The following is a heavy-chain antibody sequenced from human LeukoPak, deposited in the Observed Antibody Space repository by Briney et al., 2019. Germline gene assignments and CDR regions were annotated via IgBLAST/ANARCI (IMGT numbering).Heavy chain of an antibody. CDR1: GYTFTSYD. J-gene: IGHJ6*02. D-gene: IGHD3-10*01. V-gene: IGHV1-8*01. CDR3: ARDDPSTFGEIKYYYYGMDV. Sequence: ASVKVSCKASGYTFTSYDINWVRQATGQGLEWMGWMNPNSGNTGYAQKFQGRVTMTRNTSISTAYMELSSLRSEDTAVYYCARDDPSTFGEIKYYYYGMDVWGQGTTVTVSS. CDR2: MNPNSGNT.